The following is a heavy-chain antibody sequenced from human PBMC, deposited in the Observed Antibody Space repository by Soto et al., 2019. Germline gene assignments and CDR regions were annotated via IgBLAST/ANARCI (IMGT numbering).Heavy chain of an antibody. CDR3: ASSCAYIFTGWYDGMDV. Sequence: IRQPPGTGLAWLGSISYSGSTYYNPSLKSRVTISVDPSKNQCSLKLSSVTAADTAVYYCASSCAYIFTGWYDGMDVWAQGTTV. D-gene: IGHD3-9*01. J-gene: IGHJ6*02. CDR2: ISYSGST. V-gene: IGHV4-39*01.